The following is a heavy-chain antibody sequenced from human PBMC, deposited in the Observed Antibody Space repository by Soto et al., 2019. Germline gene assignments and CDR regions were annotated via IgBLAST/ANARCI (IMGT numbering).Heavy chain of an antibody. Sequence: PGGSLRLSCAASGFTFSSDAMSWVRQAPGKGLEWVSAISGSGGSTYYADSVKGRFTISRDNSKNTLYLQMNSLRAEDTAVYYCAKVDFWSRGFDPWGQGTLVTVSS. J-gene: IGHJ5*02. CDR1: GFTFSSDA. CDR2: ISGSGGST. CDR3: AKVDFWSRGFDP. D-gene: IGHD3-3*01. V-gene: IGHV3-23*01.